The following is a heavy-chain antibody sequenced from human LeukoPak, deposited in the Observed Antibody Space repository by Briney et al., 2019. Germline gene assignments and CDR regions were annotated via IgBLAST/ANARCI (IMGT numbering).Heavy chain of an antibody. V-gene: IGHV4-4*02. J-gene: IGHJ6*02. D-gene: IGHD2-2*02. CDR2: IYHSGST. CDR1: GGSISSSNW. CDR3: ARDLRVVVPAAISPSYGMDV. Sequence: PSGTLSLTCAVSGGSISSSNWWSWVRQPPGKGLEWIGEIYHSGSTNYNPSLKSRVTISVDKSKNQFSLKLSSVTAADTAVYYCARDLRVVVPAAISPSYGMDVWGQGTTVTVSS.